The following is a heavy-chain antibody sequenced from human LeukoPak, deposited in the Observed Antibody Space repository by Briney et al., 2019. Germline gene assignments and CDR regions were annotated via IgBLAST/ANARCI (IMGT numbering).Heavy chain of an antibody. CDR3: AKAWVSHLFPFDY. J-gene: IGHJ4*02. CDR2: IRYDGRNK. CDR1: GFTFRRYC. V-gene: IGHV3-30*02. D-gene: IGHD1-26*01. Sequence: GGSLTLSCPASGFTFRRYCMHWVRQAPCKGLEWVGFIRYDGRNKYYAGSVKGRFIIPRDNSEHALYLQVNSQRAEDRAVYYCAKAWVSHLFPFDYWGQGTLATVSS.